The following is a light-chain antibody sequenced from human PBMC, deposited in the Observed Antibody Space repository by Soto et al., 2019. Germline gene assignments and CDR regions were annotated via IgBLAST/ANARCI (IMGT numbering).Light chain of an antibody. CDR1: SSDVGGYDY. V-gene: IGLV2-8*01. Sequence: QSVLTQPPSASGSPGQSVTISCTGTSSDVGGYDYVSWYQQRPGKAPKLLIHEVTKRPSGVPDRFSGSKSGNTASLTVSGLKAEDEADYYCSSYTVSAAPDVFGTGTKVTVL. J-gene: IGLJ1*01. CDR2: EVT. CDR3: SSYTVSAAPDV.